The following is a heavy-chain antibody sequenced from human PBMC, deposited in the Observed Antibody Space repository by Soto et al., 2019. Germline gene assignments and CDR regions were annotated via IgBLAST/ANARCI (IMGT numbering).Heavy chain of an antibody. CDR1: GYTLTELS. J-gene: IGHJ6*02. Sequence: QVQLVQSGAEVKKPGASVKVSCKVSGYTLTELSMHWVRQAPGKGLEWMGGFDPEDGETIYAQKFQGRVTMTEDTSTDTAYMELSSLRSEDTAVYYCVTYETDGVVPAAMPGYHYGMDVWGQGTTVTVSS. CDR2: FDPEDGET. D-gene: IGHD2-2*01. V-gene: IGHV1-24*01. CDR3: VTYETDGVVPAAMPGYHYGMDV.